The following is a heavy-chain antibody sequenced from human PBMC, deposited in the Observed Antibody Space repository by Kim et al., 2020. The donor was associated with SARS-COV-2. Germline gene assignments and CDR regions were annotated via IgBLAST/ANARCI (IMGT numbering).Heavy chain of an antibody. V-gene: IGHV3-48*03. J-gene: IGHJ4*02. CDR3: ARWSRDCSGGSCYYFDY. D-gene: IGHD2-15*01. Sequence: VKGRFTISRDNAKNSLYLQMNSLRAEDTAVYYCARWSRDCSGGSCYYFDYWGQGTLVTVSS.